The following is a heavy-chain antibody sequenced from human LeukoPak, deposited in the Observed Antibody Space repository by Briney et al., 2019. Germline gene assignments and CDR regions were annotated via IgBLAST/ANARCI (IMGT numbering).Heavy chain of an antibody. J-gene: IGHJ4*02. Sequence: GGSLRLSCAASGFTFHNHAMNWVRQAPGKGLEWVSSITYSSRYIYYADSVKGRFISSRDNTQNSLYLQMNSLRAEDTAVYYCARASRDYGDLDSWGQGTLVTVSS. V-gene: IGHV3-21*01. CDR1: GFTFHNHA. CDR3: ARASRDYGDLDS. D-gene: IGHD4-17*01. CDR2: ITYSSRYI.